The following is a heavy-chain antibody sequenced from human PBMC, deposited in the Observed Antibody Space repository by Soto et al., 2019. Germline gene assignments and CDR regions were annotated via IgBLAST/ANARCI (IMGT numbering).Heavy chain of an antibody. CDR1: DISIGNYY. V-gene: IGHV4-59*12. CDR2: IYYSGST. J-gene: IGHJ4*02. D-gene: IGHD2-15*01. Sequence: PSETLSLTCTVSDISIGNYYFNWIRQPPGKGLEWIGYIYYSGSTNYNPSLKSRVTISVDTSKNQFSLKLSSVTAADTAVYYCARGRLLFDYWGQGTLVTVSS. CDR3: ARGRLLFDY.